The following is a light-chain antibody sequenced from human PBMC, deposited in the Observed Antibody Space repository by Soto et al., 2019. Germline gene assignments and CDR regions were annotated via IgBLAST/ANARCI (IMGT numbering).Light chain of an antibody. CDR1: QSVSSSY. CDR3: KQYGSSPYT. V-gene: IGKV3-20*01. Sequence: EIVLTQSPGTLSLSPGERATLSCRASQSVSSSYLAWYQQTPGQAPRLLIYGASSRATGIPDRFSASGSGTDFTLTISRLEPEDFAVYYCKQYGSSPYTFGQGTRLEIK. J-gene: IGKJ2*01. CDR2: GAS.